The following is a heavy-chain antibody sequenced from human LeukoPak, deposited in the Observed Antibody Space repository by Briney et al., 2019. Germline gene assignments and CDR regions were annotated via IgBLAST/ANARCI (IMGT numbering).Heavy chain of an antibody. CDR1: GGTSSSYV. CDR3: ARRVWGTYRVDF. J-gene: IGHJ4*02. D-gene: IGHD3-16*02. V-gene: IGHV1-69*13. Sequence: SVKVSCKTSGGTSSSYVINWVRQAPGQGLEWMGGIIPMFDTANYAQKLQGRVTIIADEATSTAYMELSSLRFEDTAVYYCARRVWGTYRVDFWGQGTLVTVSS. CDR2: IIPMFDTA.